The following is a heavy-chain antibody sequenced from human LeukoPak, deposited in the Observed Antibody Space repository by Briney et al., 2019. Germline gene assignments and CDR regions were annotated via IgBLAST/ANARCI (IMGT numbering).Heavy chain of an antibody. J-gene: IGHJ3*02. Sequence: PRGSLPLSCSASGFTFITYAMHWVRQAPGKGLKYVSGISSGGGSTYYADSVKGRFTISRDNSKNTLYLQMSSLRVEDTAVYYCVKVDNYGGGAFDILLLGTMVTVSS. D-gene: IGHD2-2*03. CDR3: VKVDNYGGGAFDI. CDR2: ISSGGGST. V-gene: IGHV3-64D*06. CDR1: GFTFITYA.